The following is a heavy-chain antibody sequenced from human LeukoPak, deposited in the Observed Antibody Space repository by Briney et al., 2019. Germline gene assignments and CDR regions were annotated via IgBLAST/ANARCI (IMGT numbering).Heavy chain of an antibody. CDR3: ARQTGSGLFILP. CDR1: GGSISSYY. V-gene: IGHV4-39*01. CDR2: IYYSGNT. D-gene: IGHD3/OR15-3a*01. J-gene: IGHJ4*02. Sequence: SETLSLTCTVSGGSISSYYWTWIRQPPGKGLEWIGSIYYSGNTYYNASLKSQVSISIDTSKNQFSLRLTSVTAADTAVYYCARQTGSGLFILPGGQGTLVTVSS.